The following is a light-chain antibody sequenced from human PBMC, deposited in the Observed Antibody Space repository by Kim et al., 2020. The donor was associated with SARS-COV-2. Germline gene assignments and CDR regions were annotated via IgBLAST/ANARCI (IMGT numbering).Light chain of an antibody. CDR3: QQYIQWPLT. Sequence: EIVMTQSPATLSVSPGERATLSCGASQSVSNKLVWDQQKPGQAPRLLIYAASTRASGVPASFSASGSGTEFTLTISSLQSEDFAIYYCQQYIQWPLTFGGGTKVDIK. CDR1: QSVSNK. CDR2: AAS. V-gene: IGKV3-15*01. J-gene: IGKJ4*01.